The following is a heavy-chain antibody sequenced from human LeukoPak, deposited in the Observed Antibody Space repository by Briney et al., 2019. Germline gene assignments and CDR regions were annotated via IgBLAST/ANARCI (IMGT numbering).Heavy chain of an antibody. V-gene: IGHV4-4*02. Sequence: PSETLSLTCAVSGGSISSSNWWSWVRQPPGKGLEWIGEIYHSGSTNYNPSLKSRVTISVDKSKNQFSLKLSSVTAADTAVYYCAGDLGMYSSGYSLFDPWGQGTLVTVSS. CDR3: AGDLGMYSSGYSLFDP. CDR1: GGSISSSNW. CDR2: IYHSGST. J-gene: IGHJ5*02. D-gene: IGHD6-19*01.